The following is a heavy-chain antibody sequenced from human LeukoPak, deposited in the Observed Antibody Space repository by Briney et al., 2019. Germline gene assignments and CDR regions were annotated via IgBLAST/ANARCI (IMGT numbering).Heavy chain of an antibody. Sequence: GGSLRLSCTASGFTFGGYAMTWVRQAPGKGLEWVSSISANSEDSYYADPVKGRFTISRDNSRSTLNLQMDSLRADDTAVYYCGRTIAQYSNTWLYYFYGLDVWGQGTTVTVSS. V-gene: IGHV3-23*01. CDR1: GFTFGGYA. D-gene: IGHD1-7*01. CDR3: GRTIAQYSNTWLYYFYGLDV. J-gene: IGHJ6*02. CDR2: ISANSEDS.